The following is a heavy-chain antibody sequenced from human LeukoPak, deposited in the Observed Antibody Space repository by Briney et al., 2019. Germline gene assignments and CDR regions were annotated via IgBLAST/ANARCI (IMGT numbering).Heavy chain of an antibody. V-gene: IGHV4-59*01. Sequence: SETLSLTCTVSGGSISSYYWSWIRQPPGKGLEWIGYIYYSGSTNYNPSLKSRVTISVDTSKNQFSLKLTSVTAADTGVYYCASGYTYDAWGQGTLVTVSS. J-gene: IGHJ4*02. CDR1: GGSISSYY. D-gene: IGHD5-18*01. CDR2: IYYSGST. CDR3: ASGYTYDA.